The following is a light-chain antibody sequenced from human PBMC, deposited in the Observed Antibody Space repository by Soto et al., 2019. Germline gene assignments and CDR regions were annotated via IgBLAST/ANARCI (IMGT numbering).Light chain of an antibody. V-gene: IGKV3D-20*02. J-gene: IGKJ5*01. Sequence: EIVLTQSPGTLSLSPGETATLSCRASQSVSSSYLAWYQQKPGQAPRLLIYDASNRATGIPARFSGSGSGTDFTLAISSLEPEDFALYYCQQRSNWPPEVTFGQGTRLEIK. CDR2: DAS. CDR3: QQRSNWPPEVT. CDR1: QSVSSSY.